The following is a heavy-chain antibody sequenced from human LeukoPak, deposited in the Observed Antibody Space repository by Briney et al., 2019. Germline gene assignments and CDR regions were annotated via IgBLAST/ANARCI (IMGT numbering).Heavy chain of an antibody. D-gene: IGHD6-13*01. V-gene: IGHV4-59*12. Sequence: PSETLSLTCTVSGGSISSYYWSWIRQPPGKGLEWIGYIYYSGSTNYNPSLKSRVTISVDTSKNQSSLKLSSVTAADTAVYYCAREPPIAAAGDYWGQGTLVTVSS. J-gene: IGHJ4*02. CDR1: GGSISSYY. CDR3: AREPPIAAAGDY. CDR2: IYYSGST.